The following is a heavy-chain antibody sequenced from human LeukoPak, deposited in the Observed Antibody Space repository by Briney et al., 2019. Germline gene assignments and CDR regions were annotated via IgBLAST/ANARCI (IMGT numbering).Heavy chain of an antibody. CDR1: GFXFSSYW. V-gene: IGHV3-74*01. CDR2: INSDGSYT. D-gene: IGHD6-19*01. J-gene: IGHJ6*02. CDR3: ASGGAVAGTKHYYYGMDV. Sequence: GGSLRLSCAASGFXFSSYWIHWVRQAPGKGLVWVSGINSDGSYTNYVDSVKGRFTISRDNAMYTLYLQMNSLRAEDTAVYYCASGGAVAGTKHYYYGMDVWGQGTTVTVSS.